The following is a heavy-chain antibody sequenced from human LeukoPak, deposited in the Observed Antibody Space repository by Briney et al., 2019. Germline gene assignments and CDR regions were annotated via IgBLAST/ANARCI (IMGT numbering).Heavy chain of an antibody. Sequence: SETLSLTCTVSGGSISSYYWSWIRQPAGKGLEWIGRIYTSGSTNYNPSLKSRVTISVDTSKNQFSLKLSSVTAADTAVYYCARDPGYGSGKTYYMDVWGKGTTVTISS. V-gene: IGHV4-4*07. CDR3: ARDPGYGSGKTYYMDV. CDR1: GGSISSYY. CDR2: IYTSGST. J-gene: IGHJ6*03. D-gene: IGHD3-10*01.